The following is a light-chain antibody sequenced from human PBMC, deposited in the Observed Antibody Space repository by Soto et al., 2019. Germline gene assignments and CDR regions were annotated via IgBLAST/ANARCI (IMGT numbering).Light chain of an antibody. V-gene: IGLV2-11*01. CDR3: CSYTSSSTLV. J-gene: IGLJ2*01. CDR2: DVY. CDR1: ISDVGDYDY. Sequence: QSVLTQPRSVSGSPGQSVTISCTGTISDVGDYDYVSWYQQHPGKAPKLIIYDVYKRSSGVPDRFSGSKSGNTASLTISGLQAEDEADYYCCSYTSSSTLVFGGGTKLTVL.